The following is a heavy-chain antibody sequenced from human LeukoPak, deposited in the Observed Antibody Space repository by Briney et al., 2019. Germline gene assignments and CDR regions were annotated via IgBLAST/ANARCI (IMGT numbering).Heavy chain of an antibody. CDR2: INPNSGGT. D-gene: IGHD1-26*01. CDR1: GYTFTGYY. CDR3: ARVVGATMIPDY. Sequence: ASVKVSCKASGYTFTGYYMHWVRQAPGQGLEWMGWINPNSGGTNYAQKFQGRVTMTRDTSISTAYMELRSLRSDDTAVYYCARVVGATMIPDYWGQGTLVTVSS. J-gene: IGHJ4*02. V-gene: IGHV1-2*02.